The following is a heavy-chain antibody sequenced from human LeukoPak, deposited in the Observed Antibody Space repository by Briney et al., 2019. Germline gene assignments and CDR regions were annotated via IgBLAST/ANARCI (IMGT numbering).Heavy chain of an antibody. V-gene: IGHV1-2*02. D-gene: IGHD4-4*01. Sequence: ASVKVSCEASGYTFTGYYMHWVRQAPGQGLEWMGWINPNSSGTNYAQKFQGRVTMTRDTSISTAYMELSRLRSDDTAVYYCARETTVNPDLFDYWGQGTLVTVSS. CDR2: INPNSSGT. CDR3: ARETTVNPDLFDY. CDR1: GYTFTGYY. J-gene: IGHJ4*02.